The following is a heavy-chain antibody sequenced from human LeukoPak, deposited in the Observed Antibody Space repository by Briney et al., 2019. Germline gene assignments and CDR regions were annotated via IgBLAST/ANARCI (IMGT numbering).Heavy chain of an antibody. Sequence: GGSLMLSCAASGFTLSSSARNTGRQAPAKGLEWVSPFNGSGARTAYAESLKDRFTSSSDNSKNTLHLQMNSLRAEHTPVYYCARARIGVVPPADALDVWGQGTLVTVSS. D-gene: IGHD3-3*01. CDR2: FNGSGART. J-gene: IGHJ3*01. CDR3: ARARIGVVPPADALDV. CDR1: GFTLSSSA. V-gene: IGHV3-23*01.